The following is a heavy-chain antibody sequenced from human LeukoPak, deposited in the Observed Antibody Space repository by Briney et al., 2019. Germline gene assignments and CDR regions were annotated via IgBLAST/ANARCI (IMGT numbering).Heavy chain of an antibody. J-gene: IGHJ4*02. D-gene: IGHD5-18*01. CDR3: ASADTAMVVIDY. Sequence: ASVKVSCKASGYTFTGHYMHWVRQAPGQGLEWMGWINPNSGGTNYAQKFQGRVTMTRDTSISTAYMELSRLRSDDTAVYYCASADTAMVVIDYWGQGTLVTVSS. CDR1: GYTFTGHY. CDR2: INPNSGGT. V-gene: IGHV1-2*02.